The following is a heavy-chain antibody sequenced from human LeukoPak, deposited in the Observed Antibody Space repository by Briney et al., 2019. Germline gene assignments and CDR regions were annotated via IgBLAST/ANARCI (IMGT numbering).Heavy chain of an antibody. V-gene: IGHV3-30-3*01. J-gene: IGHJ4*02. D-gene: IGHD5-18*01. Sequence: GGSLRLSCAASGFTFSDYYMSWIRQAPGKGLEWVAVISYDGSNKYYADSVKGRFTISRDNSKNTLYLQMNSLRAEDTAVYYCARDLSGYSYGSDFDYWGQGTLVTVSS. CDR3: ARDLSGYSYGSDFDY. CDR2: ISYDGSNK. CDR1: GFTFSDYY.